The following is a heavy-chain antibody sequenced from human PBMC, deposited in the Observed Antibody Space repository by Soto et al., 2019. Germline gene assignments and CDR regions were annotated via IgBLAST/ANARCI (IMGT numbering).Heavy chain of an antibody. V-gene: IGHV4-39*01. D-gene: IGHD3-16*01. J-gene: IGHJ4*02. CDR2: ICYSGAT. CDR3: ARHAAYDSVWGKSDGSDY. Sequence: PSETLSLTCTVSGASISRSSYCWAWIRQAPGKGLEWIASICYSGATYSNPSLRSRVFISIDTSKNQFSLHLSSVTAADTAVYYCARHAAYDSVWGKSDGSDYWGQGTLVTVSS. CDR1: GASISRSSYC.